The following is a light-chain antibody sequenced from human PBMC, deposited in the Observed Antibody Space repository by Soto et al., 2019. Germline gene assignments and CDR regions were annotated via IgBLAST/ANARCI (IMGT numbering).Light chain of an antibody. CDR3: GTWDSSLSAGGV. CDR1: SSNIGNNS. Sequence: QSVLTQPPSVSAAPGQKVTISCSGSSSNIGNNSVSWYQQLPGTAPKLLIYENNKRPSGIPDRFSGSKSGASATLGITGLQTGDEADYYCGTWDSSLSAGGVFGGGTKLTVL. CDR2: ENN. J-gene: IGLJ3*02. V-gene: IGLV1-51*02.